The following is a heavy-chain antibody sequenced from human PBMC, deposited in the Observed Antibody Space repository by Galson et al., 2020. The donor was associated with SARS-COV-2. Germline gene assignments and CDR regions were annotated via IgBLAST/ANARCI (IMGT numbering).Heavy chain of an antibody. V-gene: IGHV3-21*01. CDR3: ARDLLPPEGYCSSTSCYFSGWFDP. Sequence: NSGGSLRLSCAASGFTFSSYSMNWVRQAPGKGLEWVSSISSSSSYIYYADSVKGRFTISRDNAKNSLYLQMNSLRAEDTAVYYCARDLLPPEGYCSSTSCYFSGWFDPWGQGTLVTVSS. CDR1: GFTFSSYS. CDR2: ISSSSSYI. D-gene: IGHD2-2*01. J-gene: IGHJ5*02.